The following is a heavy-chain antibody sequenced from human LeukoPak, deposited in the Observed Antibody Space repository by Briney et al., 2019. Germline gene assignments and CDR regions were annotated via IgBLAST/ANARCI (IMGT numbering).Heavy chain of an antibody. CDR2: IYYSGST. D-gene: IGHD6-19*01. Sequence: PSETLSLTCTVSGGSISSSSYYWGWIRQPPGKGLEWIGSIYYSGSTYYNPSLKSRVTISVDTSKNPFSLKLSSVTAADTAVYYCARHYPGIAVAGTQGAYFDYWGQGTLVTVSS. CDR3: ARHYPGIAVAGTQGAYFDY. V-gene: IGHV4-39*01. J-gene: IGHJ4*02. CDR1: GGSISSSSYY.